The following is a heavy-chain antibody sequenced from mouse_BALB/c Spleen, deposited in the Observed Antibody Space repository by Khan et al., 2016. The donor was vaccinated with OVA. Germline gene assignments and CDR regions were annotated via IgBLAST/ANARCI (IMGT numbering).Heavy chain of an antibody. J-gene: IGHJ2*01. Sequence: EVELVESGGGFVQPGASLKLSCAAAGFTSSSYGMSWVRQTPDKRLELVATINSNGGSTYYPDSVKGRFTISRDNAKNTLYLQMSSLKSEDTAMYYCARMARTINWGQGTTLTVSA. CDR3: ARMARTIN. CDR1: GFTSSSYG. CDR2: INSNGGST. V-gene: IGHV5-6-3*01.